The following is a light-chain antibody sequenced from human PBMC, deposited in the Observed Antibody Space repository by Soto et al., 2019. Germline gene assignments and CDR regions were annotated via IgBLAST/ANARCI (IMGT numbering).Light chain of an antibody. CDR2: AAS. CDR1: QSIGGS. J-gene: IGKJ4*01. V-gene: IGKV1-39*01. CDR3: QNGDVTLALV. Sequence: DIQLTQSPSSLSASVGDRVTITCRASQSIGGSLNWYQHKAGKAPRILIYAASTLYSGGPSRFRGSGSGTDFPLPISSVQPEDFATYYCQNGDVTLALVFCGGNKVE.